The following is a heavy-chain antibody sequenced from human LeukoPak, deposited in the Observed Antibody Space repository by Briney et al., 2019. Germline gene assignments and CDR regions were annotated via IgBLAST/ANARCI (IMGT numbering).Heavy chain of an antibody. CDR3: AKMRRGYTSSSVGY. V-gene: IGHV3-23*01. Sequence: GGSLRLSCAASGFTFSSYAMSWVRQAPGKGLEWVSTISDSGATTYYADSVKGRFTIFRDNSKNTLYLQMNSLRAEDTAVYYCAKMRRGYTSSSVGYWGQGTLVTVSS. D-gene: IGHD6-13*01. J-gene: IGHJ4*02. CDR2: ISDSGATT. CDR1: GFTFSSYA.